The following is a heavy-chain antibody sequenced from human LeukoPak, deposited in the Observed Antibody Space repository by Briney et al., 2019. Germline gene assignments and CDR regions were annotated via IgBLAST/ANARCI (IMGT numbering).Heavy chain of an antibody. CDR2: ISGSGGST. CDR1: GFTFSSYA. V-gene: IGHV3-23*01. J-gene: IGHJ4*02. Sequence: GGSLRLSCAASGFTFSSYAMGWVRQAPGEGLEWVSAISGSGGSTYYADSVKGRFTISRDNSKNTLYLQMNSLRAEDTAVYYCAEGRLKWAVAYPTDYWGQGTLVTVSS. D-gene: IGHD2-15*01. CDR3: AEGRLKWAVAYPTDY.